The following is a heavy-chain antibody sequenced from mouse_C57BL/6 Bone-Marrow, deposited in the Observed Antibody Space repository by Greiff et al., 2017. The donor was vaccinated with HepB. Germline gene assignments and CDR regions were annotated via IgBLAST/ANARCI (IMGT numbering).Heavy chain of an antibody. CDR3: ARIHYYGSSRYWYFDV. CDR1: GYTFTDYY. CDR2: INPNNGGT. D-gene: IGHD1-1*01. V-gene: IGHV1-26*01. J-gene: IGHJ1*03. Sequence: EVQLQQSGPELVKPGASVKISCKASGYTFTDYYMNWVKQSHGKSLEWIGDINPNNGGTSYNQKFKGKATLTVDKSSSTAYMELRSLTSEDSAVYYCARIHYYGSSRYWYFDVWGTGTTVTVSS.